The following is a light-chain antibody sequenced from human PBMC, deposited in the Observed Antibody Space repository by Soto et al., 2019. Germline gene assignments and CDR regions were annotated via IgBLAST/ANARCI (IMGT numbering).Light chain of an antibody. CDR3: QQDNNWPKT. CDR1: QSVSSN. CDR2: GAS. Sequence: EIVMTQSPATLSVSLGERATLSCRASQSVSSNLAWYQQKPGQAPRLLIYGASSRATGIPARFSGSGSGTEFTLTISSLQAEDFAVYYCQQDNNWPKTFGPGTKVDIK. J-gene: IGKJ3*01. V-gene: IGKV3-15*01.